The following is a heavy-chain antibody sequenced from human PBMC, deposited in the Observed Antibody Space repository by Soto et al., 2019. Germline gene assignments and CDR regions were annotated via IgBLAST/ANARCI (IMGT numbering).Heavy chain of an antibody. V-gene: IGHV4-31*03. CDR1: GGSISSSSYY. J-gene: IGHJ4*02. D-gene: IGHD5-18*01. CDR2: VYHSGST. Sequence: SETLSLTCTVSGGSISSSSYYWGWIRQPPGKGLEWIGYVYHSGSTYYNPSLKSRVIISVDTSKNQFSLSLTSVTAADTAVYYCAREYTYGSNFFDCWGQGALVTVSS. CDR3: AREYTYGSNFFDC.